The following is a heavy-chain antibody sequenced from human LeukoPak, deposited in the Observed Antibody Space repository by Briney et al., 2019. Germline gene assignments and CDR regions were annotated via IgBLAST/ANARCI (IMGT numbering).Heavy chain of an antibody. J-gene: IGHJ4*02. Sequence: GGSLRLSCAASHFTFTNRWMNWVRQAPGKGLEWVGRIASNTDGGTTDYAAPVKGRFTISRDDSKNALYLQMNSLKTEDTALYYCTSRTTTTIYWGQGTLVTVSS. D-gene: IGHD1-7*01. CDR2: IASNTDGGTT. CDR1: HFTFTNRW. V-gene: IGHV3-15*07. CDR3: TSRTTTTIY.